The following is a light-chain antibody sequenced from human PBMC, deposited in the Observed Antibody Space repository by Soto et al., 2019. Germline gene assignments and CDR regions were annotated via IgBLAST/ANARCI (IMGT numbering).Light chain of an antibody. CDR2: AVT. CDR3: CSYAGSYTHYV. V-gene: IGLV2-11*01. CDR1: SSDVGGYNY. J-gene: IGLJ1*01. Sequence: QSVLTQPRSVSGSPGRSVTISCTGTSSDVGGYNYVSWYQQYPGKAPKVMIYAVTKRPSGVPDRISGSKSGNTASLTISGLQAEDEADYYCCSYAGSYTHYVYGTGTKVTVL.